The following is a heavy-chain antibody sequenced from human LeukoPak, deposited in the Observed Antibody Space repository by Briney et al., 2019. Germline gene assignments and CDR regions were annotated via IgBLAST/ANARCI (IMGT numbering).Heavy chain of an antibody. D-gene: IGHD3-22*01. CDR1: GFMFHDYV. CDR3: TRSPSFTLGGGYLDS. CDR2: VSWNSDHM. V-gene: IGHV3-9*01. J-gene: IGHJ5*01. Sequence: GGSLRLSCVGSGFMFHDYVMHWVRQVPGKGLEWVSGVSWNSDHMGYADSVKGRFTISRDNDRNTLHLEMNHLRVEDTAFYFCTRSPSFTLGGGYLDSWGQGSLVTVSS.